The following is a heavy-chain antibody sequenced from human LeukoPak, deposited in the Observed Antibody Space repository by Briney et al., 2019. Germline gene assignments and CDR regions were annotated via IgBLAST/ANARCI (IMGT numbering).Heavy chain of an antibody. CDR1: GFTLSSYA. Sequence: GGSLRLSCAASGFTLSSYAMSWVRQAPGKGLEWVSAISGSGGSTYYADSVKGRFTISRDNSKNTLYLQMNSLRAEDTAVYYCAKDGNYYDSSGYYFYFQHWGQGTLVTVSS. D-gene: IGHD3-22*01. CDR3: AKDGNYYDSSGYYFYFQH. V-gene: IGHV3-23*01. J-gene: IGHJ1*01. CDR2: ISGSGGST.